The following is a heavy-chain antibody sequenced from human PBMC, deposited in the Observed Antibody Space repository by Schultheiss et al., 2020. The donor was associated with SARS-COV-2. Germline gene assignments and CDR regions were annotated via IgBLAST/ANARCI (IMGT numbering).Heavy chain of an antibody. Sequence: GGSLRLSCTASGFTVSSNYMSWVRQAPGKGLEWVSVIYSGGSTYYADSVKGRFTISRHNSKNTLYLQMNSLRAEDTAVYYCARDWDAQIVVVISWYFDLWGRGTLVTVSS. V-gene: IGHV3-53*04. D-gene: IGHD2-21*01. J-gene: IGHJ2*01. CDR1: GFTVSSNY. CDR2: IYSGGST. CDR3: ARDWDAQIVVVISWYFDL.